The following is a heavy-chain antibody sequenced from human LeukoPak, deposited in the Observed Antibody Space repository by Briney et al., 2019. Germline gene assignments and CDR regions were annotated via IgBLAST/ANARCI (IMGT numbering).Heavy chain of an antibody. CDR2: ISGSGGST. Sequence: GGSLRLSCAASGFTFSSYAMSWARQAPGKGLEWVSAISGSGGSTYYADSVKGRFTISRDNSKNTLYLQMNSLRAEDTAVYYCAKVPGDFWSGYYSVGYFDYWGQGTLVTVSS. J-gene: IGHJ4*02. V-gene: IGHV3-23*01. CDR1: GFTFSSYA. CDR3: AKVPGDFWSGYYSVGYFDY. D-gene: IGHD3-3*01.